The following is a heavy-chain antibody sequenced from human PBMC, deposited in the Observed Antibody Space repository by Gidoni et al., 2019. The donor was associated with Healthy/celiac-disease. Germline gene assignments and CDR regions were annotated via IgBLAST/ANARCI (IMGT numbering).Heavy chain of an antibody. CDR3: ARGSYGRGWFDP. Sequence: QVQLQESGPGLVKPSETLSLTCTVSGGSISSYYWIWIRQPPGKGLEWIGYIYYSGSTNYNPSLKSRVTISVDTSKNQFSLKLSSVTAADTAVYYCARGSYGRGWFDPWGQGTLVTVSS. V-gene: IGHV4-59*01. CDR2: IYYSGST. J-gene: IGHJ5*02. D-gene: IGHD4-17*01. CDR1: GGSISSYY.